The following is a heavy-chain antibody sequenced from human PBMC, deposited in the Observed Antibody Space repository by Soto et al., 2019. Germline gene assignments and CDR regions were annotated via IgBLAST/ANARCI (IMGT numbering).Heavy chain of an antibody. J-gene: IGHJ4*02. CDR3: AIEAAGFGH. V-gene: IGHV3-73*01. CDR2: IRSKASNYAT. Sequence: EVQLVDSGGGLVQPGGSMRLSCAASGFSFSVSSMHWVRQASGKGLEWLGRIRSKASNYATTYSESVRGRFIISRDESQDTMFLQMNSLRTEDTAMYYCAIEAAGFGHWCQGTLVTVSS. CDR1: GFSFSVSS. D-gene: IGHD6-13*01.